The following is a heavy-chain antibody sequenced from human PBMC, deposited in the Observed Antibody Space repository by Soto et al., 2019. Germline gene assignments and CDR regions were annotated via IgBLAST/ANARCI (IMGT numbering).Heavy chain of an antibody. D-gene: IGHD3-22*01. V-gene: IGHV3-30*04. J-gene: IGHJ4*02. CDR2: ISYDGRYK. CDR1: GFSFSHYA. CDR3: ARDRGMGGSDSGGYYNGPDDY. Sequence: QVQLVESVGGMVQPGRSLRLSCAVSGFSFSHYAMHWVRQTPGKGLQWVAVISYDGRYKYYADSVKGRFTISRDSSKNTLYLELNSLRPDDTAVYYCARDRGMGGSDSGGYYNGPDDYWGQGTLVTVSS.